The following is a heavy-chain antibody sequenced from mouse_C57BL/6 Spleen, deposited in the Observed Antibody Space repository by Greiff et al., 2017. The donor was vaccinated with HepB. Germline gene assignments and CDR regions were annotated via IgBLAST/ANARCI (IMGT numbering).Heavy chain of an antibody. V-gene: IGHV1-69*01. CDR2: IDPSDIYT. Sequence: QVQLQQPGAELVMPGASVKLSCKASGYTFTSYWMHWVKQRPGQGLEWIGEIDPSDIYTNYNQKFKGKSTLTVDKSSSTAYMQLSSLTSEDSAVYYCARGYYYGSSLFDYWGQGTTLTVSS. J-gene: IGHJ2*01. D-gene: IGHD1-1*01. CDR1: GYTFTSYW. CDR3: ARGYYYGSSLFDY.